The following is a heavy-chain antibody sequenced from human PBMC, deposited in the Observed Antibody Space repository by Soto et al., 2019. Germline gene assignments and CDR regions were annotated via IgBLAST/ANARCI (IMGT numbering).Heavy chain of an antibody. D-gene: IGHD6-13*01. Sequence: QLQLQESGPGLVKPSETLSLTCTVSGGSISSSSYYWGWIRQPPGKGLEWIGSIYYRGSTYYNPSLKSRVTISVETSKNQSSLKLSSVTAADTAVYYCARLSAAPGMWFDPWRQATLVTVSS. CDR2: IYYRGST. V-gene: IGHV4-39*01. J-gene: IGHJ5*02. CDR1: GGSISSSSYY. CDR3: ARLSAAPGMWFDP.